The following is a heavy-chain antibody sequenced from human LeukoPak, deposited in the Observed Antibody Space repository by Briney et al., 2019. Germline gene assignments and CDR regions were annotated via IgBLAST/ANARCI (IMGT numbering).Heavy chain of an antibody. Sequence: ASVKVSCKASGYTFTSYGISWVRQAPGQGLEWMGWISAYNGNTNYAQKLQGRVTMTTDTSTSTAYMELRSLRSDDTAVYYCARENYDILTGYYYFDYWGQGTLVTVPS. CDR3: ARENYDILTGYYYFDY. CDR2: ISAYNGNT. CDR1: GYTFTSYG. D-gene: IGHD3-9*01. J-gene: IGHJ4*02. V-gene: IGHV1-18*01.